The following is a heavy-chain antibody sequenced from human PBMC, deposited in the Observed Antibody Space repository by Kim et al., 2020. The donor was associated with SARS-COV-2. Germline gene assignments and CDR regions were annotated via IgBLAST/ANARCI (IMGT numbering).Heavy chain of an antibody. J-gene: IGHJ4*02. V-gene: IGHV4-59*08. CDR3: ARPYYDILTGYYPYYFDY. CDR1: GGSISSYY. CDR2: IYYSGST. Sequence: SETLSLTCTVSGGSISSYYWSWIRQPPGKGLEWIGYIYYSGSTNYNPSLKSRVTISVGTSKNQFSLKLSSVTAADTAVYYCARPYYDILTGYYPYYFDYLGQGILVTVSS. D-gene: IGHD3-9*01.